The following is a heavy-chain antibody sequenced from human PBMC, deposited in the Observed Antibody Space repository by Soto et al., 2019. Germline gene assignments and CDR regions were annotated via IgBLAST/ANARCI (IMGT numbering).Heavy chain of an antibody. Sequence: PSETLSLTCTVSGGSISSSSYYWGWIRQPPGKGLQWIGSIYYSGTTYYNPSLKSRVTVFVDTSKNQFSLKLSSVTAADTAVYYCARLGRTTLRYYYMDVWGKGTTVTVSS. D-gene: IGHD1-1*01. CDR1: GGSISSSSYY. V-gene: IGHV4-39*01. CDR3: ARLGRTTLRYYYMDV. CDR2: IYYSGTT. J-gene: IGHJ6*03.